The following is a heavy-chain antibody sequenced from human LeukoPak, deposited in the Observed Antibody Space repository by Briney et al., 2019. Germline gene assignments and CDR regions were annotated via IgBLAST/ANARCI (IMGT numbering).Heavy chain of an antibody. Sequence: SETLSLTCTVSGNSFGNYYWSWIRQPAGKGLEWIGRIYTSGTTTYNPSLKSRVTMSVDTSKNQFSLKLSSVTAADTAVYFCTRDTGTTGEVKFDPWGQGTLVTVSS. V-gene: IGHV4-4*07. CDR3: TRDTGTTGEVKFDP. CDR1: GNSFGNYY. CDR2: IYTSGTT. J-gene: IGHJ5*02. D-gene: IGHD4-17*01.